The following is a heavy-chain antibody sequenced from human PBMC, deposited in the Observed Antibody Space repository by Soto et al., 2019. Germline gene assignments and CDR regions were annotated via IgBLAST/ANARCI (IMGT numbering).Heavy chain of an antibody. D-gene: IGHD6-13*01. CDR3: AREGISAAGTYY. J-gene: IGHJ4*02. CDR2: ISYGGST. Sequence: SETLSLTCTVSVESISIYYWSWIRQPPGKGLEWIGYISYGGSTYYNPSLKSRVTISGDTSQNQFSLKLSSVTAADTAVYYCAREGISAAGTYYWGQGTLVTVSS. CDR1: VESISIYY. V-gene: IGHV4-59*06.